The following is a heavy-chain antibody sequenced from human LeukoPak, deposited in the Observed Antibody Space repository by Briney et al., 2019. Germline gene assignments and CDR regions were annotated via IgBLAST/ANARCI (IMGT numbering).Heavy chain of an antibody. Sequence: GGSLRLSCAASGFTFSSYEMNWVRQAPGKGLEWVSYISSGGSTIYYADSVKGRFTISRDNAKNSLYLQMNSLRAEDTAVYYCASQKGRIAVAVDYWGQGTLVTVSS. J-gene: IGHJ4*02. V-gene: IGHV3-48*03. CDR1: GFTFSSYE. CDR3: ASQKGRIAVAVDY. D-gene: IGHD6-19*01. CDR2: ISSGGSTI.